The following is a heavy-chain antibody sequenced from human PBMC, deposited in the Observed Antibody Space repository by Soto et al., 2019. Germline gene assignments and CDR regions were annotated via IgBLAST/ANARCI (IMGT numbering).Heavy chain of an antibody. CDR3: ASQSRDGYTNAHFYYYYGMDV. CDR2: IYYSGST. Sequence: QLQLQESGPGLVKPSETLSLTCTVSGGSISSSSYYWGWIRQPPGKGLEWIGSIYYSGSTYYNPSLTSRVTISVDTSKNQFSLTLSSVTAADTAVYYCASQSRDGYTNAHFYYYYGMDVWGQGTTVTVSS. J-gene: IGHJ6*02. CDR1: GGSISSSSYY. D-gene: IGHD5-12*01. V-gene: IGHV4-39*01.